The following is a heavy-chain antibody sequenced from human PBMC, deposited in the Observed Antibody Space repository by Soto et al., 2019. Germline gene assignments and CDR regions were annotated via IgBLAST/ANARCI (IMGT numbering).Heavy chain of an antibody. J-gene: IGHJ4*02. D-gene: IGHD6-13*01. CDR3: AKSYSSNWYDYFDY. CDR1: GFTFSSYA. CDR2: MSGSGGST. V-gene: IGHV3-23*01. Sequence: LRLSCAASGFTFSSYAMSWVRQAPGKGLEWVSAMSGSGGSTYYADSVKGRFTISRDNSKNTLYLQMNSLRAEDTALYYCAKSYSSNWYDYFDYWGRGTLVTASS.